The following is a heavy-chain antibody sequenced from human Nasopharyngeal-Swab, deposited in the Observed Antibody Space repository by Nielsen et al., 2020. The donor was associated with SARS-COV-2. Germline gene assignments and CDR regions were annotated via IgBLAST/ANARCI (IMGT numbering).Heavy chain of an antibody. J-gene: IGHJ4*02. V-gene: IGHV3-23*01. Sequence: GESLKISCAASGFTFSTAMSWVRQAPGKGLECVSGIGGSGVKIYYAESVKGRFTISRDNSKNTLYLQMNSLRAEDTAVYYCAREYGTNWQHHFDYRGQGSPVTVSS. CDR3: AREYGTNWQHHFDY. CDR1: GFTFSTA. CDR2: IGGSGVKI. D-gene: IGHD7-27*01.